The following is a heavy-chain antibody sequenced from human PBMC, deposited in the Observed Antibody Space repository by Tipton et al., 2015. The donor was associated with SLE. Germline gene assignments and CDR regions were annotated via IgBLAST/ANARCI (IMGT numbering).Heavy chain of an antibody. CDR2: IYYREGT. CDR3: ARGSPTGTTRLDY. J-gene: IGHJ4*02. Sequence: TLSLTCTVSGDSINSYYWSWIRQPPGEGLEWIGYIYYREGTNYSPSLKSRVTISLDASKNQLSLKLSSVTAADTAVYYCARGSPTGTTRLDYWGRGTLVTVSS. V-gene: IGHV4-59*08. CDR1: GDSINSYY. D-gene: IGHD1-7*01.